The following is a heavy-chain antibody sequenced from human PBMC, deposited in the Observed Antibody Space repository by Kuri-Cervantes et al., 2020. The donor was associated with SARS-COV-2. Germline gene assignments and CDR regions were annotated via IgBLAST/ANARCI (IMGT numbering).Heavy chain of an antibody. CDR2: IIPILGIA. V-gene: IGHV1-69*04. Sequence: SSVKDSCKASGGTFSSYAISWVRQAPGQGLEWMGRIIPILGIANYAQKFQGRVTITADKSTSTAYMELSSLRSEDTAVYYCASQDSYGYPVDYWGQGTLVTVSS. CDR3: ASQDSYGYPVDY. D-gene: IGHD5-18*01. CDR1: GGTFSSYA. J-gene: IGHJ4*02.